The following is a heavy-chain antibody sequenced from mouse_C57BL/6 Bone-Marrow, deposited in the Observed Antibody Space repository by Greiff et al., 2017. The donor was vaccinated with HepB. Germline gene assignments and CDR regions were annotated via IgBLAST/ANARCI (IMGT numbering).Heavy chain of an antibody. CDR2: IYPGDGDT. Sequence: VQLQQSGPELVKPGASVKISCKASGYAFSSSWMNWVKQRPGKGLEWIGRIYPGDGDTNYNGKFKGKATLTTDKPSSTAYMQLASLTSEDYGVYFCARGGSLAYWGQGTVVTVSA. V-gene: IGHV1-82*01. CDR1: GYAFSSSW. J-gene: IGHJ3*01. CDR3: ARGGSLAY.